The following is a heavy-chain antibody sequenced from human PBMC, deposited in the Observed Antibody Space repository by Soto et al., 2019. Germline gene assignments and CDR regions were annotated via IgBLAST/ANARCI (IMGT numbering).Heavy chain of an antibody. J-gene: IGHJ4*01. D-gene: IGHD3-10*01. Sequence: PSETLSLTCAVSGGSFSGFHWSWIRQPPGKGLEWIGEISDSGSPKYNPSLESRVAISLDTSKSQFSLRLSSVTAADTAVYYCARVAYYFNSGRYDIWGHGALVTVSS. CDR2: ISDSGSP. CDR3: ARVAYYFNSGRYDI. V-gene: IGHV4-34*01. CDR1: GGSFSGFH.